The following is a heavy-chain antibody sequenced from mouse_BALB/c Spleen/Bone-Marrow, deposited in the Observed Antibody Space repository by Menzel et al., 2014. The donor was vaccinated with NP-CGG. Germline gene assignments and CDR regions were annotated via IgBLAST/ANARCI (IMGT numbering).Heavy chain of an antibody. CDR3: ARGVVATDY. J-gene: IGHJ2*01. V-gene: IGHV7-3*02. CDR2: IRNKANGYTT. D-gene: IGHD1-1*01. CDR1: GFTFTDYY. Sequence: EVKVVESGGGLVQPGGSLRLSCATSGFTFTDYYMSWVRQPPGKALEWLGFIRNKANGYTTEYSTSVKGRFTISRDNSQGILYLQMNTLRAEDSATYYCARGVVATDYWGQGTTLTVSS.